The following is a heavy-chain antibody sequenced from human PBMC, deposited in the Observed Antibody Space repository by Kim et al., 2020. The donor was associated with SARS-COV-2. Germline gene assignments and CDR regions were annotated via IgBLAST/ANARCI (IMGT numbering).Heavy chain of an antibody. J-gene: IGHJ4*02. CDR3: ARHGNVVVAAAVFDY. Sequence: PSRTSRVTISVDTSKNQFSLKLSSVTAADTAVYYCARHGNVVVAAAVFDYWGQGTLVTVSS. D-gene: IGHD2-15*01. V-gene: IGHV4-39*01.